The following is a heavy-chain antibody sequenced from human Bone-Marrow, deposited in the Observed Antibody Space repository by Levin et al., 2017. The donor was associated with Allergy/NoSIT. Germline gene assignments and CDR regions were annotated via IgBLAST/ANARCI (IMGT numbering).Heavy chain of an antibody. V-gene: IGHV4-59*11. CDR2: IFYSGST. CDR1: GTSIHSHY. CDR3: ARVKTVTRLDH. Sequence: SQTLSLTCTVSGTSIHSHYWTWVRQPPGKGLEWVGIIFYSGSTNYNPSLKSRVTISVDTSTNEFSLKLGSVTAADTAIYYCARVKTVTRLDHWGQGALVTVSS. J-gene: IGHJ5*02. D-gene: IGHD4-17*01.